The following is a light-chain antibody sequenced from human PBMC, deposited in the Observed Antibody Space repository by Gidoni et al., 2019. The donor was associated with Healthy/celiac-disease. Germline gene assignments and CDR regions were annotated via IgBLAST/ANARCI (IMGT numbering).Light chain of an antibody. V-gene: IGLV2-14*01. CDR1: SSDVGGYNY. Sequence: QSALTQPASVSGSPGQSITISCTGTSSDVGGYNYVAWYQQHPGKDPKLMIYEVSNRPSGVSNRFSGSKSGNTASLTISGLPAEDEADYYCSSYTSSSTYVFGTGTKVTVL. J-gene: IGLJ1*01. CDR3: SSYTSSSTYV. CDR2: EVS.